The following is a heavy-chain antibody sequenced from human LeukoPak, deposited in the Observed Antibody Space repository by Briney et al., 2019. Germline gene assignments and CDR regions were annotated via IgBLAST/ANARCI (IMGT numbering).Heavy chain of an antibody. J-gene: IGHJ4*02. CDR1: GFTFSSYS. CDR2: ISGSSSYI. Sequence: PGGSLRLSCAASGFTFSSYSMNWVRQAPGKGLEWVSSISGSSSYIYYADSVKGRFTISRDNAKNSLYLQMDSLRAEDTAVYYCARDRYNWNCGAVAATSYWGQGTLVTVSS. V-gene: IGHV3-21*01. D-gene: IGHD1-7*01. CDR3: ARDRYNWNCGAVAATSY.